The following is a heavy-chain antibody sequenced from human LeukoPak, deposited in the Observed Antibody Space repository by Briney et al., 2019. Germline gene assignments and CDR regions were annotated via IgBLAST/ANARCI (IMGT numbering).Heavy chain of an antibody. CDR3: AKDALSFNGDWFDF. CDR2: IKTDGSIT. J-gene: IGHJ4*02. D-gene: IGHD4-17*01. V-gene: IGHV3-74*01. Sequence: PGGSLRLSCAASGFSFSVYWMHWVRQAPGKGPVWVSRIKTDGSITDYADSVKGRFTISRDNSKNTLYLQMNSLRAEDTALYYCAKDALSFNGDWFDFWGQGTLVTVSS. CDR1: GFSFSVYW.